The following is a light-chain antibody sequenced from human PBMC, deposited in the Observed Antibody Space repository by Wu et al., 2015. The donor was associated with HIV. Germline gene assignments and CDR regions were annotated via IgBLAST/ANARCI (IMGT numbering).Light chain of an antibody. CDR1: QSVSSSY. Sequence: EIVLTQSPGTLSLSPGERATLSCRASQSVSSSYLAWYQQKPGQAPRLLIYGAFSGPTGIPDRFSGSGSGTDFTLTISRLEPEDFAVYYCQQYGSSPYSFGQGTKLEIK. V-gene: IGKV3-20*01. CDR3: QQYGSSPYS. J-gene: IGKJ2*03. CDR2: GAF.